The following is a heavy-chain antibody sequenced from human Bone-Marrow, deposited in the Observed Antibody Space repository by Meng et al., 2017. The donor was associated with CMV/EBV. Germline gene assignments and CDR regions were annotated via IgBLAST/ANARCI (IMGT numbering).Heavy chain of an antibody. V-gene: IGHV1-69*05. CDR2: IIPIFSTA. J-gene: IGHJ4*02. D-gene: IGHD3-22*01. CDR3: AREGLYYYDSSGYLYFEY. CDR1: GGTFSSYA. Sequence: SVKVSCKASGGTFSSYAISWVRQAPGQGLEWMGGIIPIFSTANYSQKFQGRVTITTDESTSTAYMELSSPRSEDTAVYYCAREGLYYYDSSGYLYFEYWGQGTLVTVSS.